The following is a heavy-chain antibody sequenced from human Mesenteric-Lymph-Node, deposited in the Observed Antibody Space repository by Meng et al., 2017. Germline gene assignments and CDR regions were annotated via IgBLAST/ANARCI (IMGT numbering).Heavy chain of an antibody. D-gene: IGHD3-10*01. V-gene: IGHV3-74*01. J-gene: IGHJ4*02. CDR2: INTDGSNT. Sequence: EAQLVGSGGGLVQPGVSLRLSCAASGFSFSNSWMHWVRQAPGKGLVWVSFINTDGSNTAYADSVKGRFTISRDNAKNTLYLQMNSLRVEDTAIYYCADITAGFWGQGTLVTVSS. CDR1: GFSFSNSW. CDR3: ADITAGF.